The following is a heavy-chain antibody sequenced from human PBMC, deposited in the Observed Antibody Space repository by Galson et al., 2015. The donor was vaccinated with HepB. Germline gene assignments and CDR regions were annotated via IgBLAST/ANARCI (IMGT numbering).Heavy chain of an antibody. Sequence: SVKVSCKASGYTFTSYNINWVRQATGQGLEWMGWMNPNSGDTGYAQKFQGRLTMTRNTSRSTSYMELSSLRSEDTAVYYCARESAPLGGFSFYFWGQGTLVPVSS. CDR2: MNPNSGDT. D-gene: IGHD3-10*01. CDR3: ARESAPLGGFSFYF. CDR1: GYTFTSYN. V-gene: IGHV1-8*01. J-gene: IGHJ4*01.